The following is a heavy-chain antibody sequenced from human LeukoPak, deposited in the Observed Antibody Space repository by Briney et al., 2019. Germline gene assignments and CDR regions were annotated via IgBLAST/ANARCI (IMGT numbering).Heavy chain of an antibody. Sequence: GGSLRLSCAASGFTFSDYYMSWIRQAPGKGLEWVSYISSSGSNIYYADSVKGRFTISRDNAKNSLYLQMNSLRAEDTAVYYCASFQTAMATGVNDAFDIWGQGTMVTVSS. J-gene: IGHJ3*02. CDR3: ASFQTAMATGVNDAFDI. V-gene: IGHV3-11*01. CDR2: ISSSGSNI. CDR1: GFTFSDYY. D-gene: IGHD5-18*01.